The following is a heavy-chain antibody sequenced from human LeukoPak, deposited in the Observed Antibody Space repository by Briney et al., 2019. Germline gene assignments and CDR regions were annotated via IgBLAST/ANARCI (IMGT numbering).Heavy chain of an antibody. CDR1: GYTLTELS. CDR2: FDPEDGET. Sequence: GASVKVSCKVSGYTLTELSMHWVRQAPGKGLEWMGGFDPEDGETIYAQKFQGRVTMTEDTSTDTAYMELSSLRSEDTAVYYCARGQVPAARLSPDAYYYYYMDVWGKGTTVTVSS. CDR3: ARGQVPAARLSPDAYYYYYMDV. D-gene: IGHD2-2*01. V-gene: IGHV1-24*01. J-gene: IGHJ6*03.